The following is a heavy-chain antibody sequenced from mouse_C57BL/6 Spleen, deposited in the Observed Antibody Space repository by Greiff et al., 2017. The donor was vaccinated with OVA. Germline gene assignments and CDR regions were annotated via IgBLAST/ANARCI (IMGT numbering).Heavy chain of an antibody. CDR2: IYPGSGST. D-gene: IGHD2-1*01. V-gene: IGHV1-55*01. J-gene: IGHJ1*03. CDR1: GYTFTSYW. Sequence: QVQLQQPGAELVKPGASVKMSCKASGYTFTSYWITWVKQTPGQGLEWIGDIYPGSGSTNYNEKFKSKATLTVDTSSSTAYMQLSSLTSEDSAVYYCARYHYGNYDWYFDVWGTGTTVTVSS. CDR3: ARYHYGNYDWYFDV.